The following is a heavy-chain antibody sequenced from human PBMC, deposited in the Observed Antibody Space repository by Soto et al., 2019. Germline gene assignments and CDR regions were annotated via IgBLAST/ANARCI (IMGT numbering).Heavy chain of an antibody. CDR3: ARDGRIRRPDWYFDL. V-gene: IGHV3-48*03. J-gene: IGHJ2*01. CDR1: GVTFGCYK. CDR2: ISRSGSTI. Sequence: GGRLTLSCATSGVTFGCYKMNWARRGPGKGLEWVSYISRSGSTIYYADSVKGRVTISRDNAKNSLYLQMNSLRAEDTAVYYCARDGRIRRPDWYFDLWGRGTLVTVPQ. D-gene: IGHD2-15*01.